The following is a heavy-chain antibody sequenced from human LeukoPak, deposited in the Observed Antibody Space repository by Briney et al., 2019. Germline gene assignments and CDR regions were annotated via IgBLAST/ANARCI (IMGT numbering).Heavy chain of an antibody. J-gene: IGHJ6*03. CDR1: GYTFTGYY. CDR3: ARLSYYYYMDV. CDR2: INPYSGAT. Sequence: ASVKVSCKASGYTFTGYYIHWVRQAPGQGLEWMGWINPYSGATNYAQEFQGRVTMTRDTSITTAYMELSRLRSDDTAVYYCARLSYYYYMDVWGKGTTVTVSS. V-gene: IGHV1-2*02.